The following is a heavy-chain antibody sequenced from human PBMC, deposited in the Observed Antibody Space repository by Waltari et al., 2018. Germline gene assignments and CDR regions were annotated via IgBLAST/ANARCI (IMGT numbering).Heavy chain of an antibody. D-gene: IGHD1-26*01. J-gene: IGHJ4*02. V-gene: IGHV6-1*01. CDR1: GDSVSSNSVT. CDR3: ARASESSGTYSKVDY. Sequence: QVHLQQSGPGLVKPSQTLSLTCAISGDSVSSNSVTWNWIRQSPSRGLEWLGKTYYKSKWNNDYAVSVKSRITINPDTSRNQFSLQLNPVTPEDTAVYYCARASESSGTYSKVDYWGQGTLVTVSS. CDR2: TYYKSKWNN.